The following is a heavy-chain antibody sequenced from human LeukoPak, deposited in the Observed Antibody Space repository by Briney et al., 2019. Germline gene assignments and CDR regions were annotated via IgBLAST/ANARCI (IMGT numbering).Heavy chain of an antibody. Sequence: ASVKVSCKASGYTFTSYGISWVRQAPGQGLEWMGWISAYNGNTNYAQKFQGRVTITADESTSTAYMELSSLRSEDTAVYYCARDLERGYSGYDGYWGQGTLVTVSS. CDR2: ISAYNGNT. V-gene: IGHV1-18*01. CDR3: ARDLERGYSGYDGY. D-gene: IGHD5-12*01. J-gene: IGHJ4*02. CDR1: GYTFTSYG.